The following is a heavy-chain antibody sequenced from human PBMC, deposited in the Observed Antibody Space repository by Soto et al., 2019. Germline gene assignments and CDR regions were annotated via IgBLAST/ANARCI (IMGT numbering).Heavy chain of an antibody. D-gene: IGHD2-21*02. Sequence: SDTLSLTCTVSGGSISGYYWSWIRQPPGKGLEWIGYMYNTGSTVYNPSFKSRVTISVDTSKNQFSLKLNSVTAADTAVYYCARDLWGYCGTDCYPLDVWGQGTTVS. J-gene: IGHJ6*02. CDR2: MYNTGST. CDR1: GGSISGYY. CDR3: ARDLWGYCGTDCYPLDV. V-gene: IGHV4-59*01.